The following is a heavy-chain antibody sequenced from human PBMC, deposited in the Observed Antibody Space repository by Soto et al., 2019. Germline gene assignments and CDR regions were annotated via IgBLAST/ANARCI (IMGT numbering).Heavy chain of an antibody. D-gene: IGHD2-15*01. J-gene: IGHJ4*02. Sequence: ASVKVSCKAFGYTFTDYAIHWVRQAPGQGLEWMGWINVGNGNTGYSRKFQGRVTNVRDMSASTAYIEVTSLTSEDTAIYYCARQGAHYTPLDHWGQGTLVTVSS. CDR1: GYTFTDYA. V-gene: IGHV1-3*01. CDR2: INVGNGNT. CDR3: ARQGAHYTPLDH.